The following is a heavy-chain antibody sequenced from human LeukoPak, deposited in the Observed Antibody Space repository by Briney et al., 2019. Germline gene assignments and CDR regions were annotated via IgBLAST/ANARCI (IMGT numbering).Heavy chain of an antibody. D-gene: IGHD3-22*01. CDR3: ARASVTMIVVWAMDV. CDR1: GGSISSYY. CDR2: IYYSGST. V-gene: IGHV4-59*01. J-gene: IGHJ6*04. Sequence: SETLSLTCTASGGSISSYYWSWIRQPPGKGLEWIGYIYYSGSTNYNPSLKSRVTISVDTSKNQFSLKLSSVTAADTAVYYCARASVTMIVVWAMDVWGKGTTVTVSS.